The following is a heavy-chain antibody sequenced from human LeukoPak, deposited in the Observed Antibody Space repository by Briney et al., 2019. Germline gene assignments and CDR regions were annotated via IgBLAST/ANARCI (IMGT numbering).Heavy chain of an antibody. V-gene: IGHV4-34*01. J-gene: IGHJ4*02. CDR2: INYSGST. Sequence: SETLSLTCAVYGGSFSGYYWSWIRQPPGEGLEWIGEINYSGSTNYNPSLKSRVTISVDASKNQFSLKLSSVTATDTAVYYCARGPAPATYYYDSSGYYLDYWGQGTLVTVSS. D-gene: IGHD3-22*01. CDR3: ARGPAPATYYYDSSGYYLDY. CDR1: GGSFSGYY.